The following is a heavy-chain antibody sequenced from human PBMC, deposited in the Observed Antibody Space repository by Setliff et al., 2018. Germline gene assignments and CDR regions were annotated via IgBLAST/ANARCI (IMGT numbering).Heavy chain of an antibody. CDR2: IHHSGST. CDR3: GRVGNWNFFDF. V-gene: IGHV4-38-2*01. Sequence: PSETLSLTCAVSGYSISNIYYWGWIRQPPGKGLEWIAAIHHSGSTNHNPSLKSRATISVDTSKNQFSLKVSSVTAADTAVYYCGRVGNWNFFDFWGQGTLVTVSS. CDR1: GYSISNIYY. J-gene: IGHJ4*02. D-gene: IGHD1-1*01.